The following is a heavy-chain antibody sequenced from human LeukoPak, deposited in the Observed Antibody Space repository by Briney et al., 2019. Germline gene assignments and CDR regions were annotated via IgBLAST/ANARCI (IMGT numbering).Heavy chain of an antibody. Sequence: GGSLRLSCAASGFPFSDYYMGWIRQAPGKGLEWISYISNNGRTTNYADSVKGRFTISRDNAKNSLYLQMNSLRAEDTAVYYCARDLYSGSYSYVFDYWGQGTLVTVSS. CDR3: ARDLYSGSYSYVFDY. CDR2: ISNNGRTT. J-gene: IGHJ4*02. V-gene: IGHV3-11*01. CDR1: GFPFSDYY. D-gene: IGHD1-26*01.